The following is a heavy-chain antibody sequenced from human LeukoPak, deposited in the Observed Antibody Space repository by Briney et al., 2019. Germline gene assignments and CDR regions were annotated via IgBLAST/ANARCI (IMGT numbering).Heavy chain of an antibody. CDR3: ASYRGGSGYSFDY. D-gene: IGHD5-12*01. CDR1: GGTFTSSA. J-gene: IGHJ4*02. CDR2: IIPVLEIK. V-gene: IGHV1-69*04. Sequence: ASVKVSCKASGGTFTSSAFSWVRQAPGQGLEWMGRIIPVLEIKNYAQNFQGRVTITADKSTSTAYLELRSLTSADTAVCYCASYRGGSGYSFDYWGQGTLVTVSS.